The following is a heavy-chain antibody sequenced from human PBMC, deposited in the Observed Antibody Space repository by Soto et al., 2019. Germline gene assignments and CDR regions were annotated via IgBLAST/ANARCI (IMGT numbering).Heavy chain of an antibody. CDR2: ISPMFGAA. D-gene: IGHD3-10*01. V-gene: IGHV1-69*19. Sequence: QVQLVQSGAELKKPGSSVKVSCQASGGTFNTYAMNWVRQAPGQGPEWMGDISPMFGAANYAPKFQGRVTITADASKGTSYMQLSSLTSEDAALYFCAREVQVHTPAFVYWGQGTLVTVSS. CDR1: GGTFNTYA. CDR3: AREVQVHTPAFVY. J-gene: IGHJ4*02.